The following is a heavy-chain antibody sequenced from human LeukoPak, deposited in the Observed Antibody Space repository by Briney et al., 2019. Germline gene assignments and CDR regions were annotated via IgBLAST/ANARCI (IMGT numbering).Heavy chain of an antibody. CDR3: ARVAGDPIYYYYYMDV. J-gene: IGHJ6*03. V-gene: IGHV4-38-2*01. CDR2: IYHSGST. D-gene: IGHD7-27*01. Sequence: SETLSLTCAVSGYSISSGYYWGWSRLPPGKGLEWIGTIYHSGSTYYNPSLKSRVTISVDTSKNQISLKLTSVTAADTAVYYCARVAGDPIYYYYYMDVWGKGTTVTVSS. CDR1: GYSISSGYY.